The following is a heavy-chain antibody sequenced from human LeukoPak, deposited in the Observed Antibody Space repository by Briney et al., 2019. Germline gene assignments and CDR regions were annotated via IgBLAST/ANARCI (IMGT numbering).Heavy chain of an antibody. J-gene: IGHJ4*02. D-gene: IGHD6-13*01. CDR1: GDTFTSYY. Sequence: ASVKVSCKASGDTFTSYYLHWVRQAPGHGLEWMGIINPSGASTSYAQKFQGRLTMTKDTSTSTVYMELSSLRPEDTAVYYCAAGIEAGGLGDYWGQGTLVTVSS. CDR3: AAGIEAGGLGDY. CDR2: INPSGAST. V-gene: IGHV1-46*01.